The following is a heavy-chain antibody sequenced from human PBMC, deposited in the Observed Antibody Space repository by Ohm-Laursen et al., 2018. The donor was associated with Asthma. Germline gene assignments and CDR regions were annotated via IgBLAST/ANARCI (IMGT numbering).Heavy chain of an antibody. V-gene: IGHV3-9*01. Sequence: SLRLSRTASGFTFDDYAMNWVRQAPGKGLEWVSGISWNSGSIVYADSVKGRFTISRDNAKNSLYLQMNSLRAEDTALYYCAKDIKVTSGYNYPYYYYYGMDVWGQGTTVTVSS. D-gene: IGHD5-24*01. CDR1: GFTFDDYA. CDR2: ISWNSGSI. J-gene: IGHJ6*02. CDR3: AKDIKVTSGYNYPYYYYYGMDV.